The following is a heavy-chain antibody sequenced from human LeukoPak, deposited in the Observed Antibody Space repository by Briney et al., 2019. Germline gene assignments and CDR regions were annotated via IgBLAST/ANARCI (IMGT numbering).Heavy chain of an antibody. D-gene: IGHD1-26*01. V-gene: IGHV1-2*02. CDR2: INPNSGGT. CDR1: GYTFTSFH. Sequence: ASVKVSCKASGYTFTSFHINWVRQATGQGLEWMGWINPNSGGTNYAQKFQGRVTMTRDTSISTAYMELSSLRSDDTAVYYCARSTRTGGFDYYYYMDVWGKGTTVTVSS. CDR3: ARSTRTGGFDYYYYMDV. J-gene: IGHJ6*03.